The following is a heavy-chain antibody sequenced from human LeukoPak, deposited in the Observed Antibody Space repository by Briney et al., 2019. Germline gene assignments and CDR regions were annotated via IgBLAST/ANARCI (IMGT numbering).Heavy chain of an antibody. CDR2: IKPDGTEK. V-gene: IGHV3-7*01. CDR1: GFAFSNYW. CDR3: ARTPLTQLEPDYFDS. J-gene: IGHJ4*02. Sequence: PGGSLRLSCAASGFAFSNYWMTWVRQAPGKGLQWVANIKPDGTEKNYVDSVKGRFTISRDNAKNSVYLQLNSLRVGDTALYYCARTPLTQLEPDYFDSWGQGTLVSVS. D-gene: IGHD1-1*01.